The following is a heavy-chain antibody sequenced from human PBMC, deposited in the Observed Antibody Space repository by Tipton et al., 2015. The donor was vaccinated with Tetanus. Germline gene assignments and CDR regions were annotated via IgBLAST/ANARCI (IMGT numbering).Heavy chain of an antibody. CDR2: INRDGSEK. J-gene: IGHJ6*02. V-gene: IGHV3-7*03. CDR3: ARYLFAYGMDV. CDR1: GFRFSSDW. Sequence: SLRLSRADTGFRFSSDWMGWVRQAAGKGLEWVAHINRDGSEKACADAVQGRFSISRDSAKNSLSLQMNSLRAEDTAVYYCARYLFAYGMDVWGQGTTVTVSS.